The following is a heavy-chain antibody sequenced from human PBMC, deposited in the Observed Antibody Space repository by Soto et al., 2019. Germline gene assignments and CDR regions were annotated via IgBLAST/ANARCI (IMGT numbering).Heavy chain of an antibody. CDR1: GFTLRTYG. J-gene: IGHJ6*02. V-gene: IGHV3-30*18. D-gene: IGHD6-6*01. Sequence: PGGSLRLSCAASGFTLRTYGMHWVRQARGKGLEWVALISYDGSNKYYTDSVKGRFTISRDNSKNTLYLQMNSLRAEDTAVFYCAKSGSSSPGYYYYGMDVWGQGTTVTVSS. CDR3: AKSGSSSPGYYYYGMDV. CDR2: ISYDGSNK.